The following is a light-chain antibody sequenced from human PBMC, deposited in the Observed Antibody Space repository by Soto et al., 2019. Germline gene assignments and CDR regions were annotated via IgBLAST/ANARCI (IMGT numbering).Light chain of an antibody. Sequence: EILLTQSPATLSLSPGERATLSCRASQSVRGSLAWYQQKPGQAPRLLIYDASTRATGIPGRFSGSGSGTDFTLTISNLEPEDFAVYYCQQRNSWPWTFGQGAKVEI. CDR2: DAS. CDR3: QQRNSWPWT. V-gene: IGKV3-11*01. CDR1: QSVRGS. J-gene: IGKJ1*01.